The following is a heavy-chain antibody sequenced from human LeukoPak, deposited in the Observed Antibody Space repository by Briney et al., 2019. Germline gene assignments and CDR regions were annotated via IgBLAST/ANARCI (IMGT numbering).Heavy chain of an antibody. CDR3: ARRHFYYYYGMDV. Sequence: SESLSLTCAVYVGSFSGYYWSWIRQPPGKGLEWIGYIYYSGSTNYNPSLKSRVTISVDTSKNQFSLKLSSVTAADTAVYYCARRHFYYYYGMDVWGQGTTVTVSS. D-gene: IGHD3-3*02. CDR1: VGSFSGYY. V-gene: IGHV4-59*12. CDR2: IYYSGST. J-gene: IGHJ6*02.